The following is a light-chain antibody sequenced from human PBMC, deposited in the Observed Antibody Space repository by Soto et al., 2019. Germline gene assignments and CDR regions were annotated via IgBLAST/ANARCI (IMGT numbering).Light chain of an antibody. V-gene: IGKV3-11*01. CDR2: DAS. CDR1: QSVSSY. J-gene: IGKJ2*01. Sequence: EIVLTQSPATLSFSPGERATLSCRASQSVSSYLAWYQQKPGQAPRLLIYDASNRATGIPARFSGSGSETDFNLTISSLEPKDFAVYYCQQRSNWPPYTFGQGTKLEIK. CDR3: QQRSNWPPYT.